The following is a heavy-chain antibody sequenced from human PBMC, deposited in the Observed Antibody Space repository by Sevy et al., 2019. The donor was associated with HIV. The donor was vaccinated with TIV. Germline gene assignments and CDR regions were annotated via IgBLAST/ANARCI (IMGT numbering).Heavy chain of an antibody. CDR2: ISGSGTRT. V-gene: IGHV3-23*01. CDR3: AKGGGGHYDPDEIGYYFYYYNMDV. CDR1: GFSFDSYG. D-gene: IGHD3-22*01. J-gene: IGHJ6*03. Sequence: GGSLRLSCAVSGFSFDSYGMTWVRQAPGKGLEWVSGISGSGTRTYYADSVKGRFSVSRDNSKNRLYLQMNSLRSEDTAIYYCAKGGGGHYDPDEIGYYFYYYNMDVWGKGTTVTVSS.